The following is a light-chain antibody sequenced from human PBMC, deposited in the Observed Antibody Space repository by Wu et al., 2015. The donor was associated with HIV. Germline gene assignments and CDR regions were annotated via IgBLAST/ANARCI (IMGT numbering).Light chain of an antibody. CDR3: QQRSNWPPVYT. V-gene: IGKV3-11*01. J-gene: IGKJ2*01. CDR1: QGVSSY. CDR2: DTS. Sequence: EIVLTQSPATLSLSPGERATLSCRASQGVSSYVAWYQQKPGQAPRLLIYDTSNRATGIPARFSGSGSGTDFTLTISSLAPEDFAVYYCQQRSNWPPVYTFGQGTKLEIK.